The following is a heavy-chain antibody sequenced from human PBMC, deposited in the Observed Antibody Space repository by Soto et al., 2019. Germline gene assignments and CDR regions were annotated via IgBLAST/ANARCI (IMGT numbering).Heavy chain of an antibody. CDR2: VYSSGST. Sequence: PSETLSLTCTVPGSSISTYYWSWIRKPPGKGLEWIGYVYSSGSTNYNPSLKSRVTILVDTSRNQFSLKLNSVIAEDTAVYYCARDFSMVVVAPGYWGQGTLVTVSS. CDR3: ARDFSMVVVAPGY. CDR1: GSSISTYY. D-gene: IGHD3-22*01. V-gene: IGHV4-59*01. J-gene: IGHJ4*02.